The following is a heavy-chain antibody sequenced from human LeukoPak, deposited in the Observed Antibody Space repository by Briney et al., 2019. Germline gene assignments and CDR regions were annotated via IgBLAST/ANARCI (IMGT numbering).Heavy chain of an antibody. J-gene: IGHJ4*02. Sequence: GGSLRLSCAASGFTFSSYGMHWVRQAPGKGLEWVAVISYDGSNKHYADSVKGRFTISRDNSKNTLYLQMNSLRAEDTAVYYCAKDSPFYSSGWYMGFDYWGQGTLVTVSS. D-gene: IGHD6-19*01. CDR1: GFTFSSYG. V-gene: IGHV3-30*18. CDR2: ISYDGSNK. CDR3: AKDSPFYSSGWYMGFDY.